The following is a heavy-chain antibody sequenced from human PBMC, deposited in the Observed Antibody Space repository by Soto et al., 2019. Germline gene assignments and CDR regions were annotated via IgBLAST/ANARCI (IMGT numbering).Heavy chain of an antibody. CDR2: ISPKSGYT. Sequence: QVQLVQSGAEVKKPGASVKVSCQASGYIFSSYGITWVRQAPGQGLEWMGWISPKSGYTTYAQTLQGRVNMTTDTSTATAYMELRSLRSDDTALYYCARAYSSENDYELAYWGQGTLVTVSS. CDR1: GYIFSSYG. V-gene: IGHV1-18*01. J-gene: IGHJ4*02. D-gene: IGHD3-10*01. CDR3: ARAYSSENDYELAY.